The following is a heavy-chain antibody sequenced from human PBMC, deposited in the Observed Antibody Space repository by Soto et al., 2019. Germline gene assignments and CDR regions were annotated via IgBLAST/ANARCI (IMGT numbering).Heavy chain of an antibody. CDR2: IGPETGAT. Sequence: ASVKVSCKASGYTFTGHYIHWVRQAPEQGPEWMGEIGPETGATRYAQKFQGRVTMTRDMSTTTVYMELNNLSPDDTAVYYCGRGRSGQIVVFFWGQGTPVTVSS. CDR3: GRGRSGQIVVFF. D-gene: IGHD1-26*01. J-gene: IGHJ4*02. CDR1: GYTFTGHY. V-gene: IGHV1-2*02.